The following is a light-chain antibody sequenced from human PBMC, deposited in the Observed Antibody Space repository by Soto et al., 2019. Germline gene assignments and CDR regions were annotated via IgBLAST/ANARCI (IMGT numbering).Light chain of an antibody. V-gene: IGKV3-15*01. J-gene: IGKJ1*01. CDR2: DAS. CDR3: QQYNDRPPWT. Sequence: EMVMTQSPATLSVSPGERASLSCRASQSVSTKLAWYQQKGGQAPRLLIYDASTRATGIPARFSGSGSGTQFTLTISSLQSEDFAVYYCQQYNDRPPWTFGQGTKVEIK. CDR1: QSVSTK.